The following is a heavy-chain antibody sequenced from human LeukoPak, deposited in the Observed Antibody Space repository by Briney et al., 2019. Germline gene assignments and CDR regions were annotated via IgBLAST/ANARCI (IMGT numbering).Heavy chain of an antibody. V-gene: IGHV1-69*05. CDR3: AKPTNSDFWSGYADAFDI. CDR2: IIPIFGTA. Sequence: SVKVSCKASRGTFSSYAISWVRQAPGQGLEWMGRIIPIFGTANYAQKFQGRVTITTDESTSTAYMELSSLRSEDTAVYYCAKPTNSDFWSGYADAFDIWGQGTMVTVTS. J-gene: IGHJ3*02. CDR1: RGTFSSYA. D-gene: IGHD3-3*01.